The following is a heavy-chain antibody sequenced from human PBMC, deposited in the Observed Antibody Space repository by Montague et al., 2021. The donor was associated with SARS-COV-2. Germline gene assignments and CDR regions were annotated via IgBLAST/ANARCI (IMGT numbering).Heavy chain of an antibody. CDR1: GGSFSGYY. D-gene: IGHD3-9*01. CDR2: INHSGST. V-gene: IGHV4-34*01. CDR3: TRGKNFDWLLSPYYGMDV. J-gene: IGHJ6*02. Sequence: SETLSLTCAVYGGSFSGYYWSWIRQPPGKGLQWIGEINHSGSTNYNPSLRSRVTISVDTSKNQFSLKLSSVTAADTAVYYCTRGKNFDWLLSPYYGMDVWGQGTTVTVSS.